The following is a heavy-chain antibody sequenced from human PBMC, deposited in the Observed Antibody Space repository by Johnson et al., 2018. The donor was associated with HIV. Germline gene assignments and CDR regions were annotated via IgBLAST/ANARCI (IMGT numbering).Heavy chain of an antibody. CDR3: ARGKGAAVGLDAFDI. J-gene: IGHJ3*02. CDR2: INWNGGST. CDR1: GFTFDDYG. V-gene: IGHV3-20*04. Sequence: MLLVESGGGVVQPGGSLRLSCAASGFTFDDYGMSWVRQAPGKGLEWVSGINWNGGSTGYVDSMKGRFTISRDNARNSLYLQMISLRAEDTALYYCARGKGAAVGLDAFDIWGQGTMVTVSS. D-gene: IGHD6-13*01.